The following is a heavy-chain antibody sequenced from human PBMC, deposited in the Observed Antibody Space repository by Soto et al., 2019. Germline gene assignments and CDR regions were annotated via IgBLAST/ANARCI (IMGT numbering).Heavy chain of an antibody. D-gene: IGHD3-3*01. Sequence: GGSLRLSCASSGCTFSTYGMHWVRHAPGKGVGLVAVISYDGSNKYYADSVKGRFTISRYNSKNTLYLQMNSLRAEDTAVYYCAKGPDVYDFWSGYYNNWFDPWGQGTLVTVSS. CDR1: GCTFSTYG. CDR2: ISYDGSNK. V-gene: IGHV3-30*18. J-gene: IGHJ5*02. CDR3: AKGPDVYDFWSGYYNNWFDP.